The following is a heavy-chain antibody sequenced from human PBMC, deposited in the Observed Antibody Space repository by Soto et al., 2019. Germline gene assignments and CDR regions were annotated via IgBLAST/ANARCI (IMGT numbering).Heavy chain of an antibody. CDR1: GFTFSIYS. Sequence: EVQLVESGGGLVKPGGSLRLSCAASGFTFSIYSMNWVRQAPGKWLEWVSSISSRSSYIYYADSVKGRFTISRDNAKNSLYMQMNSLRAEDTAVYYCARGDVGDYYGMDVWGQGTTVTVSS. V-gene: IGHV3-21*01. J-gene: IGHJ6*02. CDR3: ARGDVGDYYGMDV. CDR2: ISSRSSYI. D-gene: IGHD3-16*01.